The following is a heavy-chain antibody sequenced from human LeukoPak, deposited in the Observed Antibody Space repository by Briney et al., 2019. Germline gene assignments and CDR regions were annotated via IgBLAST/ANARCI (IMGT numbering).Heavy chain of an antibody. V-gene: IGHV4-59*01. CDR1: GGSISSYY. CDR2: IYYNGNT. CDR3: AREPYSSADSAFDI. J-gene: IGHJ3*02. D-gene: IGHD2-21*01. Sequence: SETLSLTCTVSGGSISSYYWSWIRQPPGKGLEWIGYIYYNGNTNYNPSLKSRVTISADTSKNQFSLKLSSVTAADTAVYFCAREPYSSADSAFDIWGQGTMVTVSS.